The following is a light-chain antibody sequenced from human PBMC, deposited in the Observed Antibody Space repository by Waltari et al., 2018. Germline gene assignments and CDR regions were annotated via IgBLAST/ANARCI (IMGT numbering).Light chain of an antibody. CDR3: QQYNFWPRT. J-gene: IGKJ1*01. CDR2: GAF. V-gene: IGKV3D-15*01. CDR1: QRIGNN. Sequence: DIVMTQSPGTLSVSTGVRATLSCRASQRIGNNLAWYQQKRGHAPRLLFVGAFTRATDIPARFSGSGSGTEFTLTISSVQSEDFAVYYCQQYNFWPRTFGLGTKVEI.